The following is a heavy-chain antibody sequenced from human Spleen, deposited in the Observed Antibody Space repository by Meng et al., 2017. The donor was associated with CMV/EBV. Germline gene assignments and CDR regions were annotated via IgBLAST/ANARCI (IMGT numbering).Heavy chain of an antibody. CDR2: NRHDGSNK. CDR3: AKGERQFCSSFNCNYQYYGMDV. Sequence: GGSLRLFCAASGFTFNDYAMHWVRQAPGKGLEWLTFNRHDGSNKYYAESVKGRFTISRDNSKSTLYLHMNRLRLEDTALYYCAKGERQFCSSFNCNYQYYGMDVWGQGTTVTVSS. J-gene: IGHJ6*02. V-gene: IGHV3-30*02. D-gene: IGHD3-3*01. CDR1: GFTFNDYA.